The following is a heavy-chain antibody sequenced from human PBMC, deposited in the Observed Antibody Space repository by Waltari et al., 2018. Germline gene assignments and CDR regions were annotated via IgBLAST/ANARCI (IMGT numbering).Heavy chain of an antibody. CDR2: IDNERRTT. CDR1: GFDLNYVW. D-gene: IGHD2-15*01. J-gene: IGHJ4*02. V-gene: IGHV3-74*01. Sequence: EVQLVESGGALVQPGGSVSLYCAVSGFDLNYVWVYWVRQTPGKGLIGVSHIDNERRTTIYADSVKGRFTISKDDAKNMLYLEMNSLRVDDTAIYYCARGGSGGSLDFWGQGTLVTVSS. CDR3: ARGGSGGSLDF.